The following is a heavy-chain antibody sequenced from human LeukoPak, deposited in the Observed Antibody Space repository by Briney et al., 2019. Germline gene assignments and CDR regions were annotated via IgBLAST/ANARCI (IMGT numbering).Heavy chain of an antibody. V-gene: IGHV4-38-2*02. D-gene: IGHD6-13*01. CDR1: NYSISSGYY. CDR2: IYQSGST. J-gene: IGHJ4*02. CDR3: AREAECASSWVDY. Sequence: SETLSLTCTVSNYSISSGYYWGWIRQPPGKGLEFIGSIYQSGSTYYNPSLESRVTISVDTSRNQFSLKLSSVTAADTAVYFCAREAECASSWVDYWGQGTLVTVSS.